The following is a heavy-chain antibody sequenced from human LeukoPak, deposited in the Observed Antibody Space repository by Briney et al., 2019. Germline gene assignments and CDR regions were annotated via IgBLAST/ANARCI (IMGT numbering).Heavy chain of an antibody. Sequence: ASVNVSCKASGYTFTAQYMHWVRQAPGQGLEWMGRINPSSGGTNYVQKFQGRVTTTRDTSITTAYMELTSLRSDDTAEYYCASGTTERIDYWGQGTLVTVSS. V-gene: IGHV1-2*06. CDR1: GYTFTAQY. CDR2: INPSSGGT. CDR3: ASGTTERIDY. J-gene: IGHJ4*02. D-gene: IGHD1-1*01.